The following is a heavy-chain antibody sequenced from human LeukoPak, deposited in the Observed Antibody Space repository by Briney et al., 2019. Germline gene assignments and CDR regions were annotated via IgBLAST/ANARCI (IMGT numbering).Heavy chain of an antibody. V-gene: IGHV1-18*01. CDR2: ISAYNGNT. J-gene: IGHJ6*03. CDR1: GYTFTSYG. CDR3: ARVCYDFWCAITTYYYMDV. Sequence: GASVKVSCKASGYTFTSYGISWVRQAPGQGLEWVGWISAYNGNTNYAQKLQGRVTMTTDTSTSTAYMELRSLRSDDTAVYYCARVCYDFWCAITTYYYMDVWAKGQWSPSL. D-gene: IGHD3-3*01.